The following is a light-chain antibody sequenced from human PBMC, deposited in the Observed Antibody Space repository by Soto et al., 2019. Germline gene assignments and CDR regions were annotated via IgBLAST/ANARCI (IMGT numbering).Light chain of an antibody. CDR2: DAS. CDR1: QSVSNF. J-gene: IGKJ1*01. Sequence: EIVLTQSPATLSLSPGERATLTCRASQSVSNFLAWYQHKPGQAPRLLIYDASIRATGVPARFSGSGSGTDFSLTISSLQSEDFAVYYCQQYNSWPETFGQGTKVDIK. CDR3: QQYNSWPET. V-gene: IGKV3D-15*01.